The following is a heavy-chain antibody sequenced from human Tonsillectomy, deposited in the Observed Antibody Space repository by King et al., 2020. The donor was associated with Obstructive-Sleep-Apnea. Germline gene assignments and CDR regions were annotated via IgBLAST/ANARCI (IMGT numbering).Heavy chain of an antibody. V-gene: IGHV3-23*04. J-gene: IGHJ4*02. Sequence: VQLVESGGDLVQPGGSLRLSCAASGFTFRSYAMSWVRQAAGEGLEWVSGLSGSGGLTDYAVSVKGRFTISRDNSKNTVYLQRNSLRAEDTAVYYCAKDSMDYDTLTGPVDYWGQGTLVTVSS. CDR3: AKDSMDYDTLTGPVDY. CDR2: LSGSGGLT. CDR1: GFTFRSYA. D-gene: IGHD3-9*01.